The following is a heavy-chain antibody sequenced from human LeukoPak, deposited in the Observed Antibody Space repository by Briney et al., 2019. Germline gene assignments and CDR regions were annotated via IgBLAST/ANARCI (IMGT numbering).Heavy chain of an antibody. J-gene: IGHJ5*02. CDR1: GYTFTGYY. CDR2: IIPIFGTA. Sequence: ASVKVSCKASGYTFTGYYIHWVRQAPGQGLEWMGGIIPIFGTANYAQKFQGRVTITADESTSTAYMELSSLRSEDTAVYYCARTYYYDSSGYRNWFDPWGQGTLVTVSS. V-gene: IGHV1-69*13. D-gene: IGHD3-22*01. CDR3: ARTYYYDSSGYRNWFDP.